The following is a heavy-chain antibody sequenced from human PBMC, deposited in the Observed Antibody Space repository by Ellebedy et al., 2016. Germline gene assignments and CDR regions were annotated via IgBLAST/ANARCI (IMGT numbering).Heavy chain of an antibody. CDR2: IRSKANSYAT. J-gene: IGHJ4*02. Sequence: GESLKISCAASGFTFSGSAVHWVRQASGKGLEWVGRIRSKANSYATAYAASVKGRFTISRDDSKNTAYLQMNNLKTEDTAVYYCTSDWGSNTGWGQGTLVTVSS. CDR3: TSDWGSNTG. D-gene: IGHD7-27*01. V-gene: IGHV3-73*01. CDR1: GFTFSGSA.